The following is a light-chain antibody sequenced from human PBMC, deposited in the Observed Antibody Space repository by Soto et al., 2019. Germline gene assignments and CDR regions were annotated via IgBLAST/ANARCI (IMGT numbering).Light chain of an antibody. CDR2: SAS. CDR1: QSISSL. V-gene: IGKV3-15*01. J-gene: IGKJ1*01. Sequence: EIVLTQSASTLSVSAGERATLSCRASQSISSLLAWYQQKPGQAPRLLIYSASTRATGIPARFSGSGYGADFNLTISSLQSEDFAVYSCQQYNDWPPTFGPGTKVDIK. CDR3: QQYNDWPPT.